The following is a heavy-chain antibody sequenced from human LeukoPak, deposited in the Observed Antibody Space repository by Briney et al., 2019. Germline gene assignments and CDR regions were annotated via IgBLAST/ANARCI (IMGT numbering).Heavy chain of an antibody. J-gene: IGHJ5*02. V-gene: IGHV3-23*01. CDR3: AKSGVGASQNWFDP. D-gene: IGHD1-26*01. CDR1: GFTFGSYA. Sequence: GGSLRLSCAASGFTFGSYAMSWVRQAPGKGLEWVSAISGSGGSTYYADSVKGRFTISRDNSKNTLYLQMNSLRAEDTAVYYCAKSGVGASQNWFDPWGQGTLVTVSS. CDR2: ISGSGGST.